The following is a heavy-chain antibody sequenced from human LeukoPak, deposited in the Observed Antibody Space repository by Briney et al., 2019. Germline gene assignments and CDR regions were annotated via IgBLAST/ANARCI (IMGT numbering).Heavy chain of an antibody. CDR2: ISVHNDNT. V-gene: IGHV1-18*01. D-gene: IGHD6-19*01. CDR3: ARGRDARRKVGVPGTPLTNFGY. Sequence: ASVKVSCKTSGYTFTTYDITWVRQAPGQGLEWMGWISVHNDNTDYAQKLQGRLTMTTDTSTSTAYMELRSLRSDDTAVYYCARGRDARRKVGVPGTPLTNFGYWGQGTLVTVSS. J-gene: IGHJ4*02. CDR1: GYTFTTYD.